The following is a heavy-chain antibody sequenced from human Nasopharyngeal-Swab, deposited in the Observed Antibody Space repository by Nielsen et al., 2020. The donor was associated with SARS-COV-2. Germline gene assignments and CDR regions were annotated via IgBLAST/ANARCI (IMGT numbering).Heavy chain of an antibody. CDR1: GFTFSSYA. Sequence: GESLKISCAASGFTFSSYAMSWVRQDPGKGLEWVSAISGSGCSTCYADSVKGRFTISRDNSKNTLYLQMNSLRAEDTAVYYCAKAIVVVPAAMGGYYYYGMDVWGQGTTVTVSS. D-gene: IGHD2-2*01. CDR3: AKAIVVVPAAMGGYYYYGMDV. CDR2: ISGSGCST. V-gene: IGHV3-23*01. J-gene: IGHJ6*02.